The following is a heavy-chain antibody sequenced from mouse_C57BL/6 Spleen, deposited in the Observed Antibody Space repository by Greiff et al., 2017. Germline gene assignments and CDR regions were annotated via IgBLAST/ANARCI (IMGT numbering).Heavy chain of an antibody. V-gene: IGHV1-81*01. CDR2: IYPRSGNT. CDR1: GYTFTSYG. Sequence: QVQLKESGAELARPGASVKLSCKASGYTFTSYGISWVKQRTGQGLEWIGEIYPRSGNTYYNEKFKGKATLTADKSSSTAYMELRSLTSEDSAVYFCAISFYDYPFAYWGQGTLVTVSA. CDR3: AISFYDYPFAY. J-gene: IGHJ3*01. D-gene: IGHD2-4*01.